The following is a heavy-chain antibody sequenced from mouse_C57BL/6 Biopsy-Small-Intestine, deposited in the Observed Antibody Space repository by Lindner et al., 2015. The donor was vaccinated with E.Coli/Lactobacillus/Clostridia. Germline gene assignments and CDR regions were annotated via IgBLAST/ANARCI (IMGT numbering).Heavy chain of an antibody. CDR3: ARHWYYGPAY. D-gene: IGHD1-1*01. Sequence: VQLQESGPELVRPGTSVKIPCKASGYTLTDYKMGWVKQSHGKSLEWIGDIDPNNGGTVYNQKFKDRATLTVDKSSSTAYMEFRSLTSEDTAVYYCARHWYYGPAYWGPGTLVTVSA. V-gene: IGHV1-18*01. CDR2: IDPNNGGT. CDR1: GYTLTDYK. J-gene: IGHJ3*01.